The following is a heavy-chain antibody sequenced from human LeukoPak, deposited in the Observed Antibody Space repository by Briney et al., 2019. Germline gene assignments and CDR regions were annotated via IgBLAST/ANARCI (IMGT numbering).Heavy chain of an antibody. CDR1: GYTFTSYG. J-gene: IGHJ4*02. Sequence: ASVKVSCKASGYTFTSYGISWVRQAPGRGLEWMGWISAYNGNTNYAQKLQGRVTMTTDTSTSTAYMELRSLRSDDTAVYYCARGGREYYDSSGYTDYWGQGTLVTVSS. CDR2: ISAYNGNT. D-gene: IGHD3-22*01. CDR3: ARGGREYYDSSGYTDY. V-gene: IGHV1-18*01.